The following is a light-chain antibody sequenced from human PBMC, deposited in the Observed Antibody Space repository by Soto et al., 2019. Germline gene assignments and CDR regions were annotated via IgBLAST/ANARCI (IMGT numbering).Light chain of an antibody. CDR3: HQYDNAPQT. Sequence: IVLTPAPGTLSLSPGERATLSCRASQSVSSSYLAWYQQKPGQAPRRLIYGASSRATGIPDRFSGSGSGTDFTLTISRLEPEDFAVYYCHQYDNAPQTYGQGTKVDIK. CDR1: QSVSSSY. J-gene: IGKJ1*01. V-gene: IGKV3-20*01. CDR2: GAS.